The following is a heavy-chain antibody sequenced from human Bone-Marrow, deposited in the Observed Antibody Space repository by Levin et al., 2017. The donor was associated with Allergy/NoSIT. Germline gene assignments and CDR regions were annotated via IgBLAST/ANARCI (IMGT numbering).Heavy chain of an antibody. CDR2: ISWNSGSI. J-gene: IGHJ3*01. D-gene: IGHD3-3*01. Sequence: GGSLRLSCVGSGFTFDDYAMHWVRQAPGKGLEWVSGISWNSGSIGYADSVKGRFTISRDNAKNSLYLQMNSLRPEDTAFYYCAKDTIFELGNRREGVFDVWGHGTMVMVS. V-gene: IGHV3-9*01. CDR3: AKDTIFELGNRREGVFDV. CDR1: GFTFDDYA.